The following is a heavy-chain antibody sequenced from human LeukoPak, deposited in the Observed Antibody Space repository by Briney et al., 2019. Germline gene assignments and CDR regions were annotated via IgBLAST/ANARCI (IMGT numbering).Heavy chain of an antibody. CDR3: ARIPYCSSTNCYPSDY. D-gene: IGHD2-2*01. J-gene: IGHJ4*02. CDR2: ISSSGSTI. Sequence: GGSLRLSCAASGFTFSSYSMNWVRQAPGKGLEWVSYISSSGSTIYYADSVKGRFTISRDNAKNTLYLQMNSLRAEDTAVYYCARIPYCSSTNCYPSDYWGQGTLVTVSS. CDR1: GFTFSSYS. V-gene: IGHV3-48*04.